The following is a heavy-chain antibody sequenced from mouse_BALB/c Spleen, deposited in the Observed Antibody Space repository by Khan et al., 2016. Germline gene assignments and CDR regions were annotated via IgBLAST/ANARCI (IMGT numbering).Heavy chain of an antibody. J-gene: IGHJ3*01. D-gene: IGHD1-1*01. CDR1: GYSITSDYA. CDR2: ISYSGST. V-gene: IGHV3-2*02. CDR3: ARAYGSRGFAY. Sequence: EVQLQESGPGLVKPSQSLSLTCTVTGYSITSDYAWNWIRQFPGNKLEWMGYISYSGSTSYNPSLKSRISITRDTSKNQFFLQLNSVTTEDTATYYCARAYGSRGFAYWGQGTLVTVSA.